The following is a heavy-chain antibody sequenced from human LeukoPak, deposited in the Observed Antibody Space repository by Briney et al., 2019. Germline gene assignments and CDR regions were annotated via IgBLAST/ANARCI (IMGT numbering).Heavy chain of an antibody. CDR3: ARKGVSDLYYFDS. V-gene: IGHV4-59*08. Sequence: SETLALTCTVSGGSISSYYWSWIRQPPGKGLEWMGNIYYSGSTNYNSSLKSRVTISVDTSKNQISLKLRSVTAADTAVYYCARKGVSDLYYFDSWGQEDLGTASS. J-gene: IGHJ4*02. D-gene: IGHD3-16*01. CDR2: IYYSGST. CDR1: GGSISSYY.